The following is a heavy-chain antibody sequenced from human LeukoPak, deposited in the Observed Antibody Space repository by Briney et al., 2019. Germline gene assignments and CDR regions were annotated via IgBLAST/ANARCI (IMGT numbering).Heavy chain of an antibody. V-gene: IGHV3-30-3*02. CDR2: ISYDGSKK. CDR3: AKPYDSSLYTNLDY. D-gene: IGHD3-22*01. Sequence: PGRSLKLSCVASGFTFSTYAMHWVRQAPGKGLEWVTVISYDGSKKYYADSVKGRFNISRDNSKNTLYLQVDSLRPEDTAVYYCAKPYDSSLYTNLDYWGQGTLVTVSS. J-gene: IGHJ4*02. CDR1: GFTFSTYA.